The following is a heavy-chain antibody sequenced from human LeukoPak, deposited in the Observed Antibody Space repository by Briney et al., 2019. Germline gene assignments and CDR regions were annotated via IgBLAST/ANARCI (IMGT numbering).Heavy chain of an antibody. D-gene: IGHD3-10*01. Sequence: PGGSLRLSCVASGFPFGANSMHWARQSPGKGLEWVSLINGDGYAYYADSVNGRFTVSRDNSKNSLYPQMSRLRPEDTALYYCAKDIGGGLLEYWGQGTLVTVS. CDR2: INGDGYA. J-gene: IGHJ4*02. CDR1: GFPFGANS. CDR3: AKDIGGGLLEY. V-gene: IGHV3-43*02.